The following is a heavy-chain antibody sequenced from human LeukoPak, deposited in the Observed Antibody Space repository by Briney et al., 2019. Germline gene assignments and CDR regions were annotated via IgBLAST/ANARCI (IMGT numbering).Heavy chain of an antibody. D-gene: IGHD3-10*01. CDR1: GGSISSSY. V-gene: IGHV4-59*01. Sequence: SETLSPTCIVSGGSISSSYWSWIRQSPGKGLEWIGYVHYAESSYYNPSLKSRVTLSVDTSKNQFSLRLSSVTAADTAVYYCAGYGSRSSYKAFDYWGQGTLVTVSS. CDR3: AGYGSRSSYKAFDY. J-gene: IGHJ4*02. CDR2: VHYAESS.